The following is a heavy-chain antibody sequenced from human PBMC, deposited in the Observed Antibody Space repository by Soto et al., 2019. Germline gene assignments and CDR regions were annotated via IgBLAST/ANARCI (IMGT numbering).Heavy chain of an antibody. J-gene: IGHJ4*02. CDR3: ARDVRPSYMPAASYYFDY. D-gene: IGHD2-2*01. Sequence: ASVKVSCKASGYTFTSYGISWVRQAPGQGLEWMGWISAYNGNTNYAQKLQGRVTMTTDTSTSTAYMELRSLRSDDTAVYYCARDVRPSYMPAASYYFDYWGQGTLVTVSS. CDR1: GYTFTSYG. CDR2: ISAYNGNT. V-gene: IGHV1-18*01.